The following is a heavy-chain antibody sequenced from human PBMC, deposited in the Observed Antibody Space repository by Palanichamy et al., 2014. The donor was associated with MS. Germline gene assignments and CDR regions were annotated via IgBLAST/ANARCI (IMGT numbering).Heavy chain of an antibody. J-gene: IGHJ4*02. CDR2: VDPSDSYS. V-gene: IGHV5-10-1*03. CDR1: GYSFNSYW. D-gene: IGHD4-11*01. Sequence: EVQLVQSGAEVKKPGESLRISCKGSGYSFNSYWISWVRQTPGKGLEWMGRVDPSDSYSTYSPSFRGHVTMSVDKSISTAYMQWSSLKASDTAIYYCARSSPFGATTLQQGDYWGQGTVVTVSS. CDR3: ARSSPFGATTLQQGDY.